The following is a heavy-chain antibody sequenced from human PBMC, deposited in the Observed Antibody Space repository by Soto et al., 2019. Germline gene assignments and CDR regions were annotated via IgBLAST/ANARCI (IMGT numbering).Heavy chain of an antibody. CDR2: IYYSGST. V-gene: IGHV4-59*01. CDR3: ARGYYDFWSGYSKGWFDP. J-gene: IGHJ5*02. Sequence: SETLSLTCTVSCGSISSYYWSWIRQPPGKGLEWIGYIYYSGSTNYNPSLKSRVTISVDTSKNQFSLKLSSVTAADTAVYYCARGYYDFWSGYSKGWFDPWGQGTLVTVSS. D-gene: IGHD3-3*01. CDR1: CGSISSYY.